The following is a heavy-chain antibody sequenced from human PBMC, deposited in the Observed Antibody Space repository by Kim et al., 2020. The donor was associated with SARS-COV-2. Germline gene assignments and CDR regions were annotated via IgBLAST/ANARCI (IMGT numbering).Heavy chain of an antibody. CDR2: ISWNSGSI. CDR3: AKDIILGEHRDYYYGMDV. V-gene: IGHV3-9*01. D-gene: IGHD3-16*01. CDR1: GFTFGDYA. J-gene: IGHJ6*02. Sequence: GGSLRLSCAASGFTFGDYAMHWVRQAPGKGLEWVSGISWNSGSIGYADSVKGRFTISRDNAKNSLYLQMNSLRAEDTALYYCAKDIILGEHRDYYYGMDVWGQGTTVTVSS.